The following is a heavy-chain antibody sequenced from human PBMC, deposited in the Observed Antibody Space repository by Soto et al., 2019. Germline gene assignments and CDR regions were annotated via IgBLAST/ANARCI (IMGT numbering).Heavy chain of an antibody. CDR1: GYTFTSYY. CDR2: INPNSGGT. Sequence: ASVKVSCKASGYTFTSYYMHWVRQAPGQGLEWMRWINPNSGGTNYAQKFQGWVTMTRDTSISTAYMELSRLRSDDTAVYYCARGDRITIFGVVITPFDYWGQGTLVTVSS. D-gene: IGHD3-3*01. CDR3: ARGDRITIFGVVITPFDY. V-gene: IGHV1-2*04. J-gene: IGHJ4*02.